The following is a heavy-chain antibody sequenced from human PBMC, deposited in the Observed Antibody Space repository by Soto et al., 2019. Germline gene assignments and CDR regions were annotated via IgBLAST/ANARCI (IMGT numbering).Heavy chain of an antibody. Sequence: QVQLVESGGGVVQPGRSLRLSCAASGFTFSSYAMHWVRRAPGKGLEWVAAISHDGKNEFHADSVKGRFTVSRENAKNIVYLQMDRLRPDDTALFYCVRLDKFIGGWSWGPGTEVTVS. D-gene: IGHD6-19*01. J-gene: IGHJ4*02. V-gene: IGHV3-30*14. CDR3: VRLDKFIGGWS. CDR1: GFTFSSYA. CDR2: ISHDGKNE.